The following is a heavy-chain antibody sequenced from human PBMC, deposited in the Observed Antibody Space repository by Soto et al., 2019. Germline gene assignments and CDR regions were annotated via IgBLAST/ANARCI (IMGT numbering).Heavy chain of an antibody. CDR1: GGSISSGDYY. CDR3: AREVGFGEFLQYNWFDP. CDR2: IYYSGST. V-gene: IGHV4-30-4*01. Sequence: ASETLSLTCTVSGGSISSGDYYWSWIRQPPGKGLEWIGYIYYSGSTYYNPSLKSRVTISVDTSKNQFSLKLSSVTAADTAVYYCAREVGFGEFLQYNWFDPWGQGTLVTVSS. D-gene: IGHD3-10*01. J-gene: IGHJ5*02.